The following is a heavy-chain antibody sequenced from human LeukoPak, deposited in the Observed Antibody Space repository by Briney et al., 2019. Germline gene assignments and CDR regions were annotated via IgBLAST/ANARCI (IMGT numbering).Heavy chain of an antibody. J-gene: IGHJ4*01. V-gene: IGHV3-7*01. D-gene: IGHD6-13*01. CDR3: ARDGTAAGLYFDL. CDR1: GFTFTDYW. Sequence: GGSLRLSCEVSGFTFTDYWMDWVRQAPGKGPEWVASIRQDGSEKTYVDSVKGRFTISRDNTKNSLSLQLNGLRAEDTAVYYCARDGTAAGLYFDLWGQGALVTVSS. CDR2: IRQDGSEK.